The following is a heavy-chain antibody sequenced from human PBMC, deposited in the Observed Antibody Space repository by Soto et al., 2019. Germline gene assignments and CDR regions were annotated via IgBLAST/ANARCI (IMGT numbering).Heavy chain of an antibody. Sequence: QPGGSLRLSCAASGFPFSSYAMSWVRQAPGKGLEWVSAISGSGGSTYYADSVKGRFPISRDNSKNTLYLQMNSLRAEDTAVYYCAKDRGGEGYSGSDDAFDIWGQGTMVTVSS. CDR3: AKDRGGEGYSGSDDAFDI. V-gene: IGHV3-23*01. J-gene: IGHJ3*02. D-gene: IGHD5-12*01. CDR1: GFPFSSYA. CDR2: ISGSGGST.